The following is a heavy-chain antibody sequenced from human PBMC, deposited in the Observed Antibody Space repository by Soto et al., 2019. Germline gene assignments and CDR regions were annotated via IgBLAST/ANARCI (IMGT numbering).Heavy chain of an antibody. Sequence: EVQLVESGGGLVQPGGSLRLSCAAAGFTFSSYWMSWVRQAPGNGLVRVANIKQDGSEQYYVDSVKGRFTISRDNAKNSLYLQMNSLRAEDTDVYYGARERQWVLFEAFDIWGQGTMVTVSS. V-gene: IGHV3-7*03. D-gene: IGHD1-26*01. CDR2: IKQDGSEQ. CDR3: ARERQWVLFEAFDI. J-gene: IGHJ3*02. CDR1: GFTFSSYW.